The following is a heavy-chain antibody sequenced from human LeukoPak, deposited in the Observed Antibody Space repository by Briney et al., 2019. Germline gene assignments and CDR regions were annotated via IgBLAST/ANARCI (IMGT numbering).Heavy chain of an antibody. CDR1: GYTFTSYG. CDR2: ISAYNGNT. CDR3: VRQLPRAIWFDL. Sequence: AAVKVTFKCSGYTFTSYGISWLRQAPAQGREWMGCISAYNGNTNYAQKLQGRVTMTTDTSTSTAYMELRRLSSDDTAVYYVVRQLPRAIWFDLWGQGNLVTVSS. V-gene: IGHV1-18*01. J-gene: IGHJ5*02. D-gene: IGHD2-2*01.